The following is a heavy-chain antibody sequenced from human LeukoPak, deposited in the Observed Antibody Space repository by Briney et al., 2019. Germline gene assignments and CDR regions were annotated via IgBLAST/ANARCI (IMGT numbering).Heavy chain of an antibody. J-gene: IGHJ4*02. V-gene: IGHV4-39*01. CDR2: VYYSGST. CDR3: ARRGRWSSGAY. D-gene: IGHD5-24*01. Sequence: PSETLSLTCIVSGGSISSTNYYWGWIRQPPGKGLEWIGTVYYSGSTYYNPSLESRVSISAVTSKNQFSLSLSSVAAADTAVYYCARRGRWSSGAYWGQGVLVTVSS. CDR1: GGSISSTNYY.